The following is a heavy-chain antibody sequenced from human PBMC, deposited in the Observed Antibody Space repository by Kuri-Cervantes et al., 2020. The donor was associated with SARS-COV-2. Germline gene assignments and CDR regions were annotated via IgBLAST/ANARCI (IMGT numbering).Heavy chain of an antibody. CDR3: AKDLSRAAALTGAQVL. CDR2: ISGSGDNT. J-gene: IGHJ4*02. Sequence: GESLKISCAASRFSFSSYAMSWVRQAPGKGLEWVSGISGSGDNTYYADSVKGRFTISRDNSKNTLYLQMNSLRAEDTAVYYCAKDLSRAAALTGAQVLWGQGTLVTVSS. D-gene: IGHD6-13*01. V-gene: IGHV3-23*01. CDR1: RFSFSSYA.